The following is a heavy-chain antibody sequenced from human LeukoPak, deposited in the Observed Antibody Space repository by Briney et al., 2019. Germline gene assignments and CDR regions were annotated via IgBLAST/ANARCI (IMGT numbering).Heavy chain of an antibody. CDR1: GGSFSGYY. CDR2: INHSGST. J-gene: IGHJ4*02. CDR3: ARGAQTYYDKAPVDY. Sequence: PSETLSLTCAVYGGSFSGYYWSWIRQPPGKGLEWIGEINHSGSTNYNPSLKSRVTISVDTSKSQFSLKLNSMTAADTAVYYRARGAQTYYDKAPVDYWGQGTLVTVSS. D-gene: IGHD3-22*01. V-gene: IGHV4-34*01.